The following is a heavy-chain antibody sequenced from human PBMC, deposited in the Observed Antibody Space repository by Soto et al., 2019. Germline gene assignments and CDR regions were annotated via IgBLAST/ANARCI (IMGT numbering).Heavy chain of an antibody. CDR2: ISAHNGNT. V-gene: IGHV1-18*01. Sequence: QVHLVQSGAEVKKPGASVKVSCKGSGYIFTTYGITWVRQAPGQGLEWMGWISAHNGNTNYAQKLQGRVSVTRDTFTRSVYMELRNLRCEDTAVYSCARGRYGDYWGQGALVTVSS. CDR1: GYIFTTYG. D-gene: IGHD1-1*01. J-gene: IGHJ4*02. CDR3: ARGRYGDY.